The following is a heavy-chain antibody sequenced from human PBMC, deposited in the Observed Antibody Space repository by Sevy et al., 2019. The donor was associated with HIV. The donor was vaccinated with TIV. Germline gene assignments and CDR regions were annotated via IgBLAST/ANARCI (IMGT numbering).Heavy chain of an antibody. Sequence: GGSLRLSCAASGFTFSSYGMHWVRQAPGKGLEWVAVISYDGSNKYYADSVKGRFTISRDNSKNTLYLQMNSLRAEDTAVYYCAKDRVRYYSGSGSPLEGPIGYYCDGMDVWGQGTTVTVSS. CDR3: AKDRVRYYSGSGSPLEGPIGYYCDGMDV. J-gene: IGHJ6*01. V-gene: IGHV3-30*18. CDR2: ISYDGSNK. CDR1: GFTFSSYG. D-gene: IGHD3-10*01.